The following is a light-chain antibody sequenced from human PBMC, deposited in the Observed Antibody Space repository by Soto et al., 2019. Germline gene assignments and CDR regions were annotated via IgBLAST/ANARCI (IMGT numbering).Light chain of an antibody. V-gene: IGKV1-5*01. CDR1: QSISSW. Sequence: DIQMTQSPSTLSASVGDRVTITCRASQSISSWLAWYQQKPGKAPKLLIYDASSVESGVPSRFSGSGSVTEFTLTISSLQPDDFATYYCQQYNSYSRTFGQGTKVEI. CDR3: QQYNSYSRT. CDR2: DAS. J-gene: IGKJ1*01.